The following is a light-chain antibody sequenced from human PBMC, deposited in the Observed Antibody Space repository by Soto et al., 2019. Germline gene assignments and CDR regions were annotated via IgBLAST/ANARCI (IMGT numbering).Light chain of an antibody. CDR1: QNLVRKNRPSY. CDR3: MQTDQIPIT. CDR2: MDS. V-gene: IGKV2-28*01. Sequence: DFVMPRPQLSLPVTPGEPASLSCRYSQNLVRKNRPSYLNWYLQKPGQSPQLLIYMDSNRASGVPDRFSGSGSGTDFTLKISRVEAEDVGIYYCMQTDQIPITFGQGTRLEIK. J-gene: IGKJ5*01.